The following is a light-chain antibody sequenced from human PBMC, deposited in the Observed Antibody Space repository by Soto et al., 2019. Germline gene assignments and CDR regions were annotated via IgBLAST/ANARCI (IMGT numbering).Light chain of an antibody. Sequence: DIQMIQSPASLSASVGDSVTITCRASQNIFSFLGWYQHKPGKAPELLISAASRLRSGVPSRFSGRGSGTDFALTINDLQPEDFATFYCPQSYSVPHTFGQGTKLEI. CDR2: AAS. J-gene: IGKJ2*01. V-gene: IGKV1-39*01. CDR3: PQSYSVPHT. CDR1: QNIFSF.